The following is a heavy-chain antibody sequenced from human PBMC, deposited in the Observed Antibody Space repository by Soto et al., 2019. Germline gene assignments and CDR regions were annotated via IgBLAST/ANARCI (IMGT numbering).Heavy chain of an antibody. CDR3: ARANLRSGWTFDH. D-gene: IGHD6-19*01. J-gene: IGHJ4*02. V-gene: IGHV4-4*02. CDR1: GASIISNDW. Sequence: SETLSLTCSVCGASIISNDWWIWIRQTPGKGLEWIGEIFHSGRTNYSPSFKSRVTISVDTSKSQFSLEMASVTAADTAVYYCARANLRSGWTFDHWGQGSPVTVSS. CDR2: IFHSGRT.